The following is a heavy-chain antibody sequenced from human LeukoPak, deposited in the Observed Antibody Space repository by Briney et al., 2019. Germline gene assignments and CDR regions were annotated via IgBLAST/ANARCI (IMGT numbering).Heavy chain of an antibody. CDR2: ISPSGGIT. J-gene: IGHJ4*02. V-gene: IGHV3-23*01. Sequence: GGTLRLSCAASGFTFSSHGMNWVRQAPGKGLEWVSGISPSGGITYYTDSVKGRFTISRDNSKNTLYLEMNSLRVEDTAVYYCARDVSFWGQGTLVTVSS. CDR3: ARDVSF. CDR1: GFTFSSHG. D-gene: IGHD3-10*01.